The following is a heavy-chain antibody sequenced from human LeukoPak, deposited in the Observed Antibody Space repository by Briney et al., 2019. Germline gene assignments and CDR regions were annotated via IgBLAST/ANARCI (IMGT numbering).Heavy chain of an antibody. CDR3: AKGLSKYCTNGVCYFAGGYYFDY. Sequence: GGSLRLSCAASGFTFSSYAMSWVRQAPGKGLEWVSAISGSGGSTYYADSVKGRSTISRDNSKNTLYLQMNSLRAEDTAVYYCAKGLSKYCTNGVCYFAGGYYFDYWGQGTLVTVSS. CDR2: ISGSGGST. D-gene: IGHD2-8*01. V-gene: IGHV3-23*01. J-gene: IGHJ4*02. CDR1: GFTFSSYA.